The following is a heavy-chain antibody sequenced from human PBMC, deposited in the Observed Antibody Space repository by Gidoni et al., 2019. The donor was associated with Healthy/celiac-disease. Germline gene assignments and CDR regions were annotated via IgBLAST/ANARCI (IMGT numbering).Heavy chain of an antibody. CDR1: GGSISSSSYY. D-gene: IGHD3-10*01. Sequence: QLQLQESGPGLVKPSETLSLTCTVSGGSISSSSYYWGWIRQPPGKGLEWIGSIYYSGSTYYNPSLKSRVTISVDTSKNQFSLKLSSVTAADTAVYYCATVGGHRRAAYYGSGSYTIDPWGQGTLVTVSS. J-gene: IGHJ5*02. CDR2: IYYSGST. V-gene: IGHV4-39*07. CDR3: ATVGGHRRAAYYGSGSYTIDP.